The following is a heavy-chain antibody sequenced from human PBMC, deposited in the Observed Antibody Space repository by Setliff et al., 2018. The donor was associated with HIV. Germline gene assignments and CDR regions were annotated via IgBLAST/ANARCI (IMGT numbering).Heavy chain of an antibody. V-gene: IGHV1-69*10. CDR1: GGRFRTYA. CDR2: IIPMLGTA. CDR3: AKCSEMLGTPATSSGYYCGWFDP. Sequence: SVKVSCKASGGRFRTYAISWVRQAPGQGLEWMGGIIPMLGTANYARDFQGKVTITADKSTSTAYMELTSLKFEDAAVYYCAKCSEMLGTPATSSGYYCGWFDPWGQGTLVTVSS. D-gene: IGHD3-22*01. J-gene: IGHJ5*02.